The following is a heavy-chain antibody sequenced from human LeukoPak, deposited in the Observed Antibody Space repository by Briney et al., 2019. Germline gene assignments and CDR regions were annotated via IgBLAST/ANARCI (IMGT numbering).Heavy chain of an antibody. D-gene: IGHD6-13*01. Sequence: GGSLRLSCAASGFTFSSNAMHWVRQAPGKGLEWVAVISYDGSHKYYTDSVKGRFTISRDNYKKTLYLQMKSLRAEDTAVYYCASDGAAAGTYYWGQGTLVTVSS. CDR1: GFTFSSNA. V-gene: IGHV3-30*04. J-gene: IGHJ4*02. CDR3: ASDGAAAGTYY. CDR2: ISYDGSHK.